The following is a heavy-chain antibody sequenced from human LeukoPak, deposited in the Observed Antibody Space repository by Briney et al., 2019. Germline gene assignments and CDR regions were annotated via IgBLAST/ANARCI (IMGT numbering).Heavy chain of an antibody. CDR1: GFSFSTYW. CDR2: IKSDGSST. V-gene: IGHV3-74*01. D-gene: IGHD1-1*01. Sequence: GGSLRLSCAASGFSFSTYWMHWVRQVPGKGPVWVSHIKSDGSSTSYADSVKGRFTISRDNARNTLYRQMSSLRAEDTAVYYCAKARTGDPKSAYFFDYWGQGTLVTVSS. J-gene: IGHJ4*02. CDR3: AKARTGDPKSAYFFDY.